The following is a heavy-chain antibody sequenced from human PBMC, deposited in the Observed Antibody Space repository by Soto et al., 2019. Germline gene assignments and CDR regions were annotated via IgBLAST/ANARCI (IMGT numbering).Heavy chain of an antibody. CDR2: ISYDGSNK. J-gene: IGHJ4*02. D-gene: IGHD4-4*01. CDR3: AKDYSNNFDY. CDR1: GFTFSSYG. Sequence: QVQLVESGGGVVQPGRSLRLSCAASGFTFSSYGMHWVRQAPGKGLEWVAVISYDGSNKYYADSVKGRFTISRDNSKTTLYLQMNSLRAEDTAVYYCAKDYSNNFDYWGQGTLVTVSS. V-gene: IGHV3-30*18.